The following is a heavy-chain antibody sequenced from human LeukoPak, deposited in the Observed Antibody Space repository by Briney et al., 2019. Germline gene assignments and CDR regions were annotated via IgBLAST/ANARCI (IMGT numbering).Heavy chain of an antibody. Sequence: ASVKVSCKASGYTFTSYGISWVRQAPGQGLEWMGWISAYNGNTNYAQKLQGRVTITTDESTSTAYMELSSLRSEDTAVYYCAYNGYSSGHEGYWGQGTLVTVSS. CDR1: GYTFTSYG. J-gene: IGHJ4*02. D-gene: IGHD6-19*01. CDR2: ISAYNGNT. CDR3: AYNGYSSGHEGY. V-gene: IGHV1-18*01.